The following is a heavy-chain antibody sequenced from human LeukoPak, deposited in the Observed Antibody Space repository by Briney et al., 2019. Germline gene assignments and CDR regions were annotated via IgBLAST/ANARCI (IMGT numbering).Heavy chain of an antibody. D-gene: IGHD1-26*01. Sequence: GGSLRLSCAASGFIFDDYGMNWVRQAPGKGLEWVSGISWNGGSRGYAETVKGRFTISRDNAKNSLYLQMNSLRDEDTAVYYCARERQMGATPFDYWGQGSLVTVSS. CDR3: ARERQMGATPFDY. J-gene: IGHJ4*02. CDR2: ISWNGGSR. CDR1: GFIFDDYG. V-gene: IGHV3-20*04.